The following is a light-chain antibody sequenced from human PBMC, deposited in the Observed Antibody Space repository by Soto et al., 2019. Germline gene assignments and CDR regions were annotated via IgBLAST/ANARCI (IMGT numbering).Light chain of an antibody. CDR1: SSDVGGYNY. Sequence: QSALTQPPSASGSPGQSVTISCTGTSSDVGGYNYVSWYQQHPGKAPKLMIYEVSKRPSGVPDRFSGSKSGNTASLTVSGLQAEDEADYYCSSYAGSNNLDWVFGGGTKLTVL. V-gene: IGLV2-8*01. CDR2: EVS. J-gene: IGLJ3*02. CDR3: SSYAGSNNLDWV.